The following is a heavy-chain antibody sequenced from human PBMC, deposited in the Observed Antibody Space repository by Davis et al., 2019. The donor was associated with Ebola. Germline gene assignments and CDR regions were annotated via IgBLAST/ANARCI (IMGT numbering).Heavy chain of an antibody. CDR1: GYTLTELS. CDR3: ARGGIYYDFWSGYFPRGRFDY. D-gene: IGHD3-3*01. J-gene: IGHJ4*02. CDR2: FDPEDGET. Sequence: ASVKVSCKVSGYTLTELSMHWVRQAPGKGLEWMGGFDPEDGETIYAQKFQGRVTMTEDTSTDTAYMELSSLRSEDTAVYYCARGGIYYDFWSGYFPRGRFDYWGQGTLVTVSS. V-gene: IGHV1-24*01.